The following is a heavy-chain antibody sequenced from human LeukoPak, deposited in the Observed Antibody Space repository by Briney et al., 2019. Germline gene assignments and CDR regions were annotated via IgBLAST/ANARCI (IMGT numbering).Heavy chain of an antibody. V-gene: IGHV4-34*01. J-gene: IGHJ4*02. CDR3: ARAIVAAAAIFDY. CDR2: INHSGST. Sequence: SETLSLTCAVYGGSFSGYYWSWIRQPPGKGLEWIGEINHSGSTNYNPSLKSRVTISVDTPKNQFSLKLSSVTAADTAVYYCARAIVAAAAIFDYWGQGTLVTVSS. D-gene: IGHD6-13*01. CDR1: GGSFSGYY.